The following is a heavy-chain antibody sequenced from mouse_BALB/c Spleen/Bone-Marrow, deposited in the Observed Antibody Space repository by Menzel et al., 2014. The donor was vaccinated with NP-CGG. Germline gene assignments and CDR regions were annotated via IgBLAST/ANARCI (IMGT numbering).Heavy chain of an antibody. CDR1: GYTFTDYY. CDR2: INPNTDGT. Sequence: VQLQQPGPELVKPGTSVKMSCKASGYTFTDYYMMWVRQSHGKSLEWIGHINPNTDGTFYNQKFKGKATLTVDKSSSTAYMQLNSLTSEDSAVYYCARSRYFDNWGQGTTLTASS. J-gene: IGHJ2*01. V-gene: IGHV1-26*01. CDR3: ARSRYFDN. D-gene: IGHD3-3*01.